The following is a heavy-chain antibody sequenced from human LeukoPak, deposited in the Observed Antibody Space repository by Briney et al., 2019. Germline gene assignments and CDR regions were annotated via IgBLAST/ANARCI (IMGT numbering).Heavy chain of an antibody. D-gene: IGHD2-15*01. CDR3: ARVDLRAAYFDY. CDR2: IYTSGST. Sequence: PSETLSFTCTVSGGSISSYYWSWIRQPAGKGLEWIGRIYTSGSTGYNPSLKSRVTMSVDTSKNQFSLKLSSVTAADTAVYYCARVDLRAAYFDYWGQGTLVTVSS. CDR1: GGSISSYY. V-gene: IGHV4-4*07. J-gene: IGHJ4*02.